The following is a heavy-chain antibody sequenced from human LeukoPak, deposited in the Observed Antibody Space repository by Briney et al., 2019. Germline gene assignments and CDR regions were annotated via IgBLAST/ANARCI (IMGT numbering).Heavy chain of an antibody. Sequence: PSETLSLTCTVSGGSISSYYWGWIRQPPGKGLEWIGYIYYSGSTNYNPSLKSRVTISVDTSKNQFSLKLSSVTAADTAVYYCARGEYQLLSYYYYYMDVWGKGTTVTVSS. D-gene: IGHD2-2*01. CDR1: GGSISSYY. CDR3: ARGEYQLLSYYYYYMDV. J-gene: IGHJ6*03. V-gene: IGHV4-59*01. CDR2: IYYSGST.